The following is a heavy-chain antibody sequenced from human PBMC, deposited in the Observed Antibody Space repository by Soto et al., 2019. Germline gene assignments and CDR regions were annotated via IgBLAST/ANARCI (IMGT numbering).Heavy chain of an antibody. V-gene: IGHV3-48*02. D-gene: IGHD2-21*01. J-gene: IGHJ4*02. CDR3: ARLPKGSLVSA. Sequence: EVQLVESGGGLVFPGGSLRISCVASGFSFSDYSMNWVRQAPGKGLEWVSYIASISDNTQDADSVKGRFTVSRDNAKNSLLLQMDSLRDEDTSIYYCARLPKGSLVSAWGQGTLVTVSS. CDR1: GFSFSDYS. CDR2: IASISDNT.